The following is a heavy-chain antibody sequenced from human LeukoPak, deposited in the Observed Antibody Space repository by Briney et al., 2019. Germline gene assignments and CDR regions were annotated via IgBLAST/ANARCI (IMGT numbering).Heavy chain of an antibody. CDR2: ISAFNGNT. CDR1: GYMLNIYG. V-gene: IGHV1-18*01. D-gene: IGHD5-12*01. Sequence: ASVKVSCKASGYMLNIYGSSWVRQAPGQGLEWMGWISAFNGNTNYARNFQDRVTMTTDTSTSTAYMELTSLSSDDTAVYYCARSPPSTGYDRFDTWGQGTLVTVSS. J-gene: IGHJ4*02. CDR3: ARSPPSTGYDRFDT.